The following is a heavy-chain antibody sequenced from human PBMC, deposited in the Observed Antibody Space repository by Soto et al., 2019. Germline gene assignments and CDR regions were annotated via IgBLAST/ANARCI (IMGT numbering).Heavy chain of an antibody. J-gene: IGHJ4*02. D-gene: IGHD1-26*01. Sequence: SETLSLTCGVSGQSIRSGSYWGWIRQPPGKGLQWIGSVYHSGSTHYNPSLRSRVTISVDTSKNYFSLRLTSVTAADTAIYYCARNRTGALFDYWGQGAPVTVSS. CDR2: VYHSGST. CDR3: ARNRTGALFDY. V-gene: IGHV4-38-2*01. CDR1: GQSIRSGSY.